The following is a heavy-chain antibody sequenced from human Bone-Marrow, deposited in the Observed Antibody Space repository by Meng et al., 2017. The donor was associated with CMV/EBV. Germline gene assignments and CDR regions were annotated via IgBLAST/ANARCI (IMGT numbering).Heavy chain of an antibody. CDR3: ARGPIPAAIVNWFDP. V-gene: IGHV3-30*03. CDR2: ISYDGSNI. Sequence: GESLKISCAASGFTFSNAWMSWVRQAPGKGLEWVAVISYDGSNIYYADSVKGRSTISRDNSKNTLYLQMSSLITDDTAVYYCARGPIPAAIVNWFDPWGQGTLVTVSS. J-gene: IGHJ5*02. CDR1: GFTFSNAW. D-gene: IGHD2-2*01.